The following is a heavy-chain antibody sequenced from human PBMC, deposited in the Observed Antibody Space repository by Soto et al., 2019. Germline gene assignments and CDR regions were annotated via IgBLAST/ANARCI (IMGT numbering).Heavy chain of an antibody. CDR1: GFTFSSYG. CDR3: AKDGLLWFGELVGYDGMDV. CDR2: ISYDGSNK. Sequence: GGSLRLSCAASGFTFSSYGMHWVRQAPGKGLEWVAVISYDGSNKYYADSVKGRFTISRDNSKNTLYLQMNSLRAEDTAVYYCAKDGLLWFGELVGYDGMDVWGQGTTVTVSS. J-gene: IGHJ6*02. V-gene: IGHV3-30*18. D-gene: IGHD3-10*01.